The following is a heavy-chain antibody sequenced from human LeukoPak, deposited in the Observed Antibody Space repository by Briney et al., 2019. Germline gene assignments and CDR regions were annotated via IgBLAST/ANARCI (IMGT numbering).Heavy chain of an antibody. Sequence: GGSLRLSCAASGFTFSSYAMSWVRQAQGKGLDGVSAISGSGGSTYYADSVKGRFTISRDNSKNTLYPQMNSLRAEETAVYYCAKGVAAAAVNWFDPWGQGTLVTVSS. J-gene: IGHJ5*02. D-gene: IGHD6-13*01. CDR1: GFTFSSYA. CDR3: AKGVAAAAVNWFDP. CDR2: ISGSGGST. V-gene: IGHV3-23*01.